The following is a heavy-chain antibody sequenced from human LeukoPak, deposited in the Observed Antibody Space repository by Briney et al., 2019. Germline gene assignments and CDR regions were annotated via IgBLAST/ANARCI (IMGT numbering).Heavy chain of an antibody. CDR3: ANQDDFWSGYYFDY. J-gene: IGHJ4*02. D-gene: IGHD3-3*01. V-gene: IGHV3-23*01. CDR2: ISGSGDTT. CDR1: GFTFRSYA. Sequence: GGSLRLSCAGSGFTFRSYAMSWVRQAPGKGLEWVSAISGSGDTTYYADSVKGRFTISRDSSKNTLYLQMNSLRAEDTAVYYCANQDDFWSGYYFDYWGQGTLVTVSS.